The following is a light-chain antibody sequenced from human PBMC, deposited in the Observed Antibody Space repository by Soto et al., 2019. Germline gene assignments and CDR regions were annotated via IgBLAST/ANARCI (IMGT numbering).Light chain of an antibody. CDR3: SSYTASSTPVV. CDR1: ISDVGGYDY. Sequence: QSALTQPASVSGSPGQSITISCTGTISDVGGYDYVSWYQQHPGKAPKVMIYEVSNRPSGVSNRFSGSKSGNTASLTISGLQAEDEADYYCSSYTASSTPVVFGGGTKLTVL. J-gene: IGLJ2*01. V-gene: IGLV2-14*01. CDR2: EVS.